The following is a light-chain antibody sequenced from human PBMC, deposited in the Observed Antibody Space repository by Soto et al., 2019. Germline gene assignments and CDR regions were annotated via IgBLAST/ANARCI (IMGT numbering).Light chain of an antibody. CDR2: GAS. CDR3: QPYGSSPPGAT. CDR1: QSVSSSY. J-gene: IGKJ3*01. Sequence: EIVLTQSPGTLSLSPGERATLSCRASQSVSSSYLAWYQQKPGQAPRLLIYGASIRATGIPDRFSGSGSGTDFTLTISRLEPEDFAVDYCQPYGSSPPGATFGPGTKVDIQ. V-gene: IGKV3-20*01.